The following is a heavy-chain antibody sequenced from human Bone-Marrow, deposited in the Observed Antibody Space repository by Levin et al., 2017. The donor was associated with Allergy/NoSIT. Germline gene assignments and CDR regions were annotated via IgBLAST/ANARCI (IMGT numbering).Heavy chain of an antibody. V-gene: IGHV1-2*06. J-gene: IGHJ4*02. D-gene: IGHD6-19*01. CDR1: GYTFTGYY. Sequence: VASVKVSCKASGYTFTGYYMHWVRQDPGQGLQWMGRINPNTGGTDYAQKFQGRVTMTRDTSISTAYLELSSLRSDDTAVYYCARDRPRYTSGWYYFDYWGQGTLVSVSS. CDR3: ARDRPRYTSGWYYFDY. CDR2: INPNTGGT.